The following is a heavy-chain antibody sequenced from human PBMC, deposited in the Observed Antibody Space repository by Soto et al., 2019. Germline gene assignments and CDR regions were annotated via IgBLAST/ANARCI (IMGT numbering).Heavy chain of an antibody. Sequence: GGSLRLSCAASGFTFSSYGMHWVRQAPGKGLEWVAVISYDGSNKYYADSVKGRFTISRDNSKNTLYLQMNSLRAEDTAVYYCAKASGIAARVRCSYYYGMDVWGQGTTVTVSS. CDR2: ISYDGSNK. V-gene: IGHV3-30*18. J-gene: IGHJ6*02. D-gene: IGHD6-6*01. CDR1: GFTFSSYG. CDR3: AKASGIAARVRCSYYYGMDV.